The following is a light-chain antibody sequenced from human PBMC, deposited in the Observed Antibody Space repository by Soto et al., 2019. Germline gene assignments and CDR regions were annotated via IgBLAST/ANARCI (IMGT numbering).Light chain of an antibody. Sequence: QSALTQPASVSGSPGQSITISCTETNSDIGGYNYVSWYQQHPGKAPKLMIYDVNNRPSGVSNRFSGSKSGNTASLTISGLQAEDEADYYCSSYTSSSTVFVGGTKVTVL. CDR2: DVN. V-gene: IGLV2-14*01. CDR1: NSDIGGYNY. J-gene: IGLJ2*01. CDR3: SSYTSSSTV.